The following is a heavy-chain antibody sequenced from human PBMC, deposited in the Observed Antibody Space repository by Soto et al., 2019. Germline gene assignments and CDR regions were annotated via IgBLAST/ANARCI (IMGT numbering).Heavy chain of an antibody. V-gene: IGHV3-30*03. Sequence: QVRLVESGGGVVQPGRSLRLSCAASGFNFGVFGLHWVRQAPAKGREGLSVLSYEGSEDYYADSVRGRFTISRDNSKNTLFLQMDSLRVDDTGVYYCALTRRSSLLEVAGPGFEYWGQGTLVTVS. CDR2: LSYEGSED. J-gene: IGHJ4*02. CDR1: GFNFGVFG. CDR3: ALTRRSSLLEVAGPGFEY. D-gene: IGHD6-19*01.